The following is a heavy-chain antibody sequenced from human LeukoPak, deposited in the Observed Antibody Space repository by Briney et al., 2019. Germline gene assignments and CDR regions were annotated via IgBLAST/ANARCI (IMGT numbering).Heavy chain of an antibody. CDR1: GFTFSSYA. V-gene: IGHV3-23*01. CDR3: AKDAGAGYYFDY. CDR2: ISGSSSST. J-gene: IGHJ4*02. D-gene: IGHD4/OR15-4a*01. Sequence: TGGSLRLSCAASGFTFSSYAMNWVRQAPGKGLEWVSVISGSSSSTYYAESVEGRFTISRDNSKNTLYLQMNSLRAEDTAVYYCAKDAGAGYYFDYWGQGTLVTVSS.